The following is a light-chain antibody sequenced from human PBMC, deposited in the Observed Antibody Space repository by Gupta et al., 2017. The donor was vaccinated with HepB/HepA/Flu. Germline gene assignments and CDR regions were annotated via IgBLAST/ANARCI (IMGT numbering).Light chain of an antibody. J-gene: IGKJ4*01. V-gene: IGKV3-15*01. CDR2: GAS. Sequence: EIVMTQSPATLSVSPGERATLSCRASQSVSSNLAWYQQKPGQAPRLLIYGASTRATGIPARFSGSGSGTEFTLTISSLQSEDFAVYYCQQCNNWPRLTF. CDR3: QQCNNWPRLT. CDR1: QSVSSN.